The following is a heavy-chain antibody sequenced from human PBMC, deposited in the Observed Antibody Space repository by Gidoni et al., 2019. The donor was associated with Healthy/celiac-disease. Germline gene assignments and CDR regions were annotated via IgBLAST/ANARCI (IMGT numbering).Heavy chain of an antibody. Sequence: QVQLVESGGGVVQPGRSLRLSCAASGFTVSSYGMHWVRQAPGKGLEWVAVISYDGSNKYYADSVKGRFNISRDNSKNTLYLQMNSLRAEDTAVYYCAKDRYSSGWTLRDYWGQGTLVTVSS. J-gene: IGHJ4*02. V-gene: IGHV3-30*18. CDR3: AKDRYSSGWTLRDY. CDR1: GFTVSSYG. CDR2: ISYDGSNK. D-gene: IGHD6-19*01.